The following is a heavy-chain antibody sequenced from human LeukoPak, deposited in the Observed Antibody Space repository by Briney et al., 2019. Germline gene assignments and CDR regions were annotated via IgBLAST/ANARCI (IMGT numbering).Heavy chain of an antibody. CDR1: GYSISSGYY. J-gene: IGHJ4*02. Sequence: PSETLSLTCTVSGYSISSGYYWGWIRQPPGKGLEWIGSIYHSGSTYYNPSLKSRVTMSVDTSKNQFSLKLSSVTAADTAVYYCARAGSGALRDWGQGTLVTVSS. CDR3: ARAGSGALRD. CDR2: IYHSGST. V-gene: IGHV4-38-2*02. D-gene: IGHD3-10*01.